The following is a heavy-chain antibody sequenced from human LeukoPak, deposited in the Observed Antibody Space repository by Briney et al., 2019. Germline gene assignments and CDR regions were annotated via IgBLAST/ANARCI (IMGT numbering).Heavy chain of an antibody. J-gene: IGHJ5*02. Sequence: SVKVSCKASGGTFSSYAISWVRQAPGQGLEWMGGTIPIFGTANYAQKFQGRVTITADESTSTAYMELSSLRSEDTAVYYCARTGTTGIQFDPWGQGTLVTVSS. CDR3: ARTGTTGIQFDP. CDR1: GGTFSSYA. V-gene: IGHV1-69*13. CDR2: TIPIFGTA. D-gene: IGHD1-1*01.